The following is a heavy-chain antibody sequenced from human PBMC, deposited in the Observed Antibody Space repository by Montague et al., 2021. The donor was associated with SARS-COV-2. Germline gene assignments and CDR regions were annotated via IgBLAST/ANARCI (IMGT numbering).Heavy chain of an antibody. Sequence: VKPTQTLTLTCTFSGFSLSTSGMCVSWIRQPPGKALEWFALIXWDDDKYYNTSLKTRLTISKDTSKNQVVLTMTNMDPVDTATYYCARIRDYDILTGSYSGFDYWGQGTLVTVSS. J-gene: IGHJ4*02. CDR1: GFSLSTSGMC. CDR3: ARIRDYDILTGSYSGFDY. CDR2: IXWDDDK. V-gene: IGHV2-70*01. D-gene: IGHD3-9*01.